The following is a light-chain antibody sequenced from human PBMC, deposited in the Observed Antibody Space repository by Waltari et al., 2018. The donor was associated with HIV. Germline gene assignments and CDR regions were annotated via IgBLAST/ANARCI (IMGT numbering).Light chain of an antibody. CDR3: QVWDGSIHPV. Sequence: SFVLTQPPAVSAAPGQTAGVSCRGNNIGSKSVHWYQQKPGQAPVLVVHDDSDRPSGIPDRFFGTNSGNTATLTIRGVGVDDEADYYCQVWDGSIHPVFGSGTTVTVL. CDR1: NIGSKS. CDR2: DDS. J-gene: IGLJ1*01. V-gene: IGLV3-21*02.